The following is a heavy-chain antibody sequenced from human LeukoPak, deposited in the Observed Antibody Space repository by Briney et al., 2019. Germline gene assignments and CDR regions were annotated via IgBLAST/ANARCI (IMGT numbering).Heavy chain of an antibody. D-gene: IGHD3-10*01. V-gene: IGHV4-39*01. CDR2: IYDSGST. Sequence: SETLSLTCTVSGGSISDYYWGWIRQPPGKGLEWIGSIYDSGSTYYNPSLKSRVTISVDTSKNQFSLKLNSVTAADAAVYYCARHYGPWGQGATVTVSS. CDR1: GGSISDYY. CDR3: ARHYGP. J-gene: IGHJ6*02.